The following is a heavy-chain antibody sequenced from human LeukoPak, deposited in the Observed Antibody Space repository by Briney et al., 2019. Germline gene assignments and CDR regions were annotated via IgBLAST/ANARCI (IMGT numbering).Heavy chain of an antibody. CDR2: ISSSSSYI. D-gene: IGHD3-9*01. CDR1: GFTFSSYS. CDR3: ASVRYFDWLFDY. Sequence: PGGSLRLSCAASGFTFSSYSMNWVRQAPGKGLEWVSSISSSSSYIYYADSVKGRFTISRDNAKNSLYLQMNSLRAEDTAVYYCASVRYFDWLFDYWGRGTLVTVSS. J-gene: IGHJ4*02. V-gene: IGHV3-21*01.